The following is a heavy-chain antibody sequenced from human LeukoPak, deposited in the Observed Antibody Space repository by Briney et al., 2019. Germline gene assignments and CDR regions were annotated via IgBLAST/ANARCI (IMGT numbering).Heavy chain of an antibody. J-gene: IGHJ6*02. D-gene: IGHD5-12*01. CDR2: ICSSWSTI. Sequence: KPGGAPRLSCGASGFTFRGYYKSWDRPAPGEGAGGGLYICSSWSTIYYADSVKGRFTISRDNAKNSLYLQMNSLRAEDTAVYYCARDVSMYQVATIKYYYYYYGMDVWGQGTAVTVSS. CDR1: GFTFRGYY. CDR3: ARDVSMYQVATIKYYYYYYGMDV. V-gene: IGHV3-11*01.